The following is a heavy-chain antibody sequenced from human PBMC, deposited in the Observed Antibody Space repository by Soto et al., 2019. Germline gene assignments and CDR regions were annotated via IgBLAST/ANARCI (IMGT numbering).Heavy chain of an antibody. V-gene: IGHV1-69*04. CDR3: AREGSGYDFAFDI. J-gene: IGHJ3*02. CDR1: GGTFSSYT. CDR2: IIPILGLA. D-gene: IGHD5-12*01. Sequence: ASVKVSCKASGGTFSSYTISWVRQAPGQGLEWMGRIIPILGLANYAQKFQGRVTITADKSTSTAYMELSSLRSEDTAVYYCAREGSGYDFAFDIWGQGTMVTVSS.